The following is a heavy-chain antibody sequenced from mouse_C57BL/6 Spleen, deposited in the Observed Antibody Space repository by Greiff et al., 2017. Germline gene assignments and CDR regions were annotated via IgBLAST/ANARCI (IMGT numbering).Heavy chain of an antibody. D-gene: IGHD1-1*01. J-gene: IGHJ3*01. Sequence: EVMLVDSGGGLVQSGRSLRLSCATSGFTFSDFYMEWVRQAPGKGLEWIAASRNKANDYTTEYSASVKGRFIVSRDTSQSILYLQMNALRAEDTAIYYCARDADYYGGFAYWGQGTLVTVSA. CDR1: GFTFSDFY. CDR2: SRNKANDYTT. V-gene: IGHV7-1*01. CDR3: ARDADYYGGFAY.